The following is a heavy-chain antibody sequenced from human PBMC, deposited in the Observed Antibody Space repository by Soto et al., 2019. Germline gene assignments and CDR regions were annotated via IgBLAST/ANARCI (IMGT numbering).Heavy chain of an antibody. CDR2: INHSGST. Sequence: QVQLQQWGAGLLKPSETLSLTCAVYGGSFSGYYWSWIRQPPGKGLEWIGEINHSGSTNYNPSLKSRVTISGDTSKNQFSLKLSSVTAADTAVYYCARTYYRPLVDIWGQGTMVTVSS. D-gene: IGHD1-26*01. J-gene: IGHJ3*02. CDR1: GGSFSGYY. CDR3: ARTYYRPLVDI. V-gene: IGHV4-34*01.